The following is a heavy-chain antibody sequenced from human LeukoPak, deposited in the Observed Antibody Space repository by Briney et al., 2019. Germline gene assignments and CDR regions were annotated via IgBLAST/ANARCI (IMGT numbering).Heavy chain of an antibody. D-gene: IGHD1-26*01. V-gene: IGHV3-66*01. J-gene: IGHJ4*02. Sequence: GGSLRLSCAASGFTVSSNYMSWVRQAPGKGLEWVSVIYSGGSTYYADSVKGRFTISRDNAKNSLFLQMNSLRDEDTAVYYCARSASSDYWGQGTLVTVSS. CDR3: ARSASSDY. CDR1: GFTVSSNY. CDR2: IYSGGST.